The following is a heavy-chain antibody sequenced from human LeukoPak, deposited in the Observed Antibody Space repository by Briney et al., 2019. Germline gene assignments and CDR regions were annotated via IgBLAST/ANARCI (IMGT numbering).Heavy chain of an antibody. V-gene: IGHV3-21*01. Sequence: GGSLRLSCAASGFTFSSYSMNWVRQAPGKGLEWVSSISSSSSYIYYADSVKGRFTISRDNAKNSLYLQMNSLRAEDTAVYYCARDLQPTFFGVVTSYYFDYWAKGTLVTVPS. J-gene: IGHJ4*02. CDR1: GFTFSSYS. D-gene: IGHD3-3*01. CDR2: ISSSSSYI. CDR3: ARDLQPTFFGVVTSYYFDY.